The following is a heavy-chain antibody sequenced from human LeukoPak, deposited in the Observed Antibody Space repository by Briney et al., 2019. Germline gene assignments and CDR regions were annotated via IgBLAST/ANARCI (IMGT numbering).Heavy chain of an antibody. V-gene: IGHV3-23*01. CDR2: IRGSGGNT. J-gene: IGHJ4*02. CDR3: GRTRDDTDEGYPVY. Sequence: GGSMRPSCAASGFTFSRYDTNWVRQPQGEGREWVSAIRGSGGNTYHADSVKGRPTISRDNSKNTLYRQMNSLRAGDTAVYYCGRTRDDTDEGYPVYWGQGTLVTVSS. CDR1: GFTFSRYD. D-gene: IGHD2-15*01.